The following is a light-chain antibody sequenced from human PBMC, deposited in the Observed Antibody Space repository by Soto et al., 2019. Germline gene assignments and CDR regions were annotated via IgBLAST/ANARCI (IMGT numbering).Light chain of an antibody. J-gene: IGKJ4*01. CDR1: QSVNNNY. CDR2: STS. V-gene: IGKV3-20*01. CDR3: QQDGGSVT. Sequence: EIVLTQSPGTLSLFPGERATLSCRASQSVNNNYLGWYQQKPGQAPRLLIYSTSSRSTGIPDRFSGSGSGTDFTLTISRLEPEDFAVYYCQQDGGSVTFGGGTKVEIK.